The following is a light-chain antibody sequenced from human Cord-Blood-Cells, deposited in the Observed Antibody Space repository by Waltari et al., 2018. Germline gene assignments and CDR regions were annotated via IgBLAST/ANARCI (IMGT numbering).Light chain of an antibody. CDR1: NLGVKY. CDR3: QAWDSSTAV. V-gene: IGLV3-1*01. CDR2: QES. J-gene: IGLJ2*01. Sequence: SYELTHRPSASVSPWQPASTTCTGDNLGVKYACWDQQKPGQSPVLVIYQESKRPAGSPERVSDSNSGNTATLPISGTQAMDEADDYCQAWDSSTAVFGGGTKLTVL.